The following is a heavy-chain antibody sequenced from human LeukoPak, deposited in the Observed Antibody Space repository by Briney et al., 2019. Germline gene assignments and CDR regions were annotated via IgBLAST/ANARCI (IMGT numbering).Heavy chain of an antibody. Sequence: SETLSLTCAVYGGSFSGYYWSWIRQPPGKGLEWIGEITHSGSTNYNPSLKSRVTISVDTSKNQFSLKLSSVTAADTAVYYCARRGYSYGYVGSNWFDPWGQGTLVTVSS. CDR2: ITHSGST. V-gene: IGHV4-34*01. J-gene: IGHJ5*02. D-gene: IGHD5-18*01. CDR1: GGSFSGYY. CDR3: ARRGYSYGYVGSNWFDP.